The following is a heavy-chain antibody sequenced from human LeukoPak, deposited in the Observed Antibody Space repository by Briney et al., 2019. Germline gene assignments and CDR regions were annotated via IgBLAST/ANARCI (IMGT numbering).Heavy chain of an antibody. CDR3: AKDASIASAGPHNWFDP. CDR1: GFTFSSYG. D-gene: IGHD6-13*01. CDR2: IRYDGSNK. J-gene: IGHJ5*02. Sequence: GGSLRLSCAASGFTFSSYGMHWVRQAPGKGLEWVAFIRYDGSNKYYADSVKGRFTISRDNSKNTLYLQMNSLRAEDTAVYYCAKDASIASAGPHNWFDPWGQGTLVTVSS. V-gene: IGHV3-30*02.